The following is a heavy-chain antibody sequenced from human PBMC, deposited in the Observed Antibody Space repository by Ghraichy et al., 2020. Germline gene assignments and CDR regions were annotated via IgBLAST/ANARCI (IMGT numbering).Heavy chain of an antibody. CDR1: GFTYSTHA. Sequence: GGSLRHSCAASGFTYSTHAMSWVRQAPGKGLEWVSAISGSGSHTYSAPSVKGRFTISRDNSKNTLFLQMNSMRTEDSAVYYCAKVMTLGHYDFSSGPRRYGRDVWGQGTTVTVSS. J-gene: IGHJ6*02. D-gene: IGHD3-3*01. CDR2: ISGSGSHT. V-gene: IGHV3-23*01. CDR3: AKVMTLGHYDFSSGPRRYGRDV.